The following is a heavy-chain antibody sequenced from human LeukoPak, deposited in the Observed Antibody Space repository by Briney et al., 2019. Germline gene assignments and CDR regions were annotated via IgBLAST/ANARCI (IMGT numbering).Heavy chain of an antibody. V-gene: IGHV4-39*01. CDR2: LYYSGST. J-gene: IGHJ4*02. D-gene: IGHD3/OR15-3a*01. Sequence: PSETLSLTCTVSGGSISSSSYYWGWIRQPPGKGLEWIGSLYYSGSTYYNPSLNSRVTTSVDTSKNQFSLNLSSVTAADTAVYYCARHLKALRTSVFDYWGQGTLVTVSS. CDR1: GGSISSSSYY. CDR3: ARHLKALRTSVFDY.